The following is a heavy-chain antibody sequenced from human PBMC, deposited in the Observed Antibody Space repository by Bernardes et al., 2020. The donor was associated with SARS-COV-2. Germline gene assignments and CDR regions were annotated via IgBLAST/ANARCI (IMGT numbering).Heavy chain of an antibody. J-gene: IGHJ4*02. Sequence: GGSLRLSCAASGFTFSSYAMSWVRQAPGKGLEWVSAISGSGGSTYYADSVKGRFTIPRDNARNTVYLQMNSLRVDDTAVYYCARGSGNYYFDYWGQGTLVTVSS. CDR2: ISGSGGST. V-gene: IGHV3-23*01. CDR3: ARGSGNYYFDY. D-gene: IGHD3-3*01. CDR1: GFTFSSYA.